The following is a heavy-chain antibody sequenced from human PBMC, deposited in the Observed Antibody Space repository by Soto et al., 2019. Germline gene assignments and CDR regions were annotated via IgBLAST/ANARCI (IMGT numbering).Heavy chain of an antibody. D-gene: IGHD3-9*01. CDR2: IKQDGSEK. J-gene: IGHJ6*03. V-gene: IGHV3-7*01. CDR3: ARVVLEHNYDILTGREEIYYYYMDV. CDR1: GFTFSSYW. Sequence: GGSLRLSCAASGFTFSSYWMSWVRQAPGKGLEWVANIKQDGSEKYYVDSVKGRFTISRDNAKNSLYLQMNSLRAEDTAVYYCARVVLEHNYDILTGREEIYYYYMDVWGKGTTVTVSS.